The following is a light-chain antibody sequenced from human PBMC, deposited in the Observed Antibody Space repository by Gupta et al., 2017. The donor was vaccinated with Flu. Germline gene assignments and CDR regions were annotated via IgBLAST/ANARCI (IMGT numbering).Light chain of an antibody. CDR2: GAS. J-gene: IGKJ2*01. V-gene: IGKV3-20*01. CDR1: QSINIRH. CDR3: QQHDSSPVT. Sequence: EIVLTQSPGTLSLSSGERATLSCRASQSINIRHLAWYQQKPGQAPRLLINGASTRATGIPDRISGSGSGTDFTLTISRLEPEDFAVYFCQQHDSSPVTFGQGTKLEIK.